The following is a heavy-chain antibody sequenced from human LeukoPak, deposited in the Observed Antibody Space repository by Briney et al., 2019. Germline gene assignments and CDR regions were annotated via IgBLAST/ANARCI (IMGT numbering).Heavy chain of an antibody. CDR3: ARVTGYMIEDYFDY. Sequence: PSETLSLTCTVSGGSISSYCWSWIRQPAGKGLEWIGRIYTSGSTNYKPSLKSRVTISVETSKNQFSLKLRSVTAADTAVYYCARVTGYMIEDYFDYWGQGTLVTVSS. V-gene: IGHV4-4*07. J-gene: IGHJ4*02. D-gene: IGHD3-22*01. CDR1: GGSISSYC. CDR2: IYTSGST.